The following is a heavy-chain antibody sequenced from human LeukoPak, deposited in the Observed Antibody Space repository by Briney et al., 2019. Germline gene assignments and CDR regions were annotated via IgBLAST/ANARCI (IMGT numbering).Heavy chain of an antibody. Sequence: SETLSLTCSVSGFSVNTAAYWGWIRPPPGKRLEWIGSLFHNGSTYYNPSLEGRVTMSIDSSKSQFSLDLYSVTAADTAVYYCARGISYYYYYMDVWGKGTTVTVSS. V-gene: IGHV4-38-2*02. CDR1: GFSVNTAAY. J-gene: IGHJ6*03. CDR3: ARGISYYYYYMDV. D-gene: IGHD3-3*01. CDR2: LFHNGST.